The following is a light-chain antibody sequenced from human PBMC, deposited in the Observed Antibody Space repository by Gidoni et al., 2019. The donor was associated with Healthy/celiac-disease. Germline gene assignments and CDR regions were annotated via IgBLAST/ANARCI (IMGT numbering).Light chain of an antibody. CDR1: QSVSSY. V-gene: IGKV3-15*01. J-gene: IGKJ4*01. Sequence: EIVMTQSPATLSVSPGERATLSCRASQSVSSYLAWYQQKPGQAPRLLIYGASTRATGIPARFSGSGSGTEFTLTISSLQSEDFAVYYCQQYNNWPPLXFXGGTKVEIK. CDR3: QQYNNWPPLX. CDR2: GAS.